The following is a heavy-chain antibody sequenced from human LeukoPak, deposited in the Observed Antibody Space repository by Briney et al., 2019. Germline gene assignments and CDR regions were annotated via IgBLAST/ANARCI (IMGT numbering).Heavy chain of an antibody. V-gene: IGHV5-51*01. D-gene: IGHD4-11*01. CDR3: ARTHSNYMIDY. J-gene: IGHJ4*02. CDR2: IYRGESDT. CDR1: GYSFTSYW. Sequence: GQSLKISCKGSGYSFTSYWIGWVRQMPGKGLEWMGIIYRGESDTKYSPSFQGQVSISADKSISTAYLQWGSLKASDTAMYYCARTHSNYMIDYWGQGTLVTVSS.